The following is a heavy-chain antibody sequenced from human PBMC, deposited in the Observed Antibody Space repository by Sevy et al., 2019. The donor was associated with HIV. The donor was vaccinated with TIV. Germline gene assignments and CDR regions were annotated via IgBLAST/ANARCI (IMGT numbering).Heavy chain of an antibody. D-gene: IGHD3-16*01. J-gene: IGHJ4*02. CDR2: IKGDGSDK. V-gene: IGHV3-7*01. CDR3: AHETFGRFES. CDR1: GFTFSAHR. Sequence: GGSLRLSCAASGFTFSAHRMNWVRQAPGKGLARVANIKGDGSDKHYVDSVEGRFTISRDNAKNLLYLQMNSLRVEDTAVYYCAHETFGRFESWGQGTLVTVSS.